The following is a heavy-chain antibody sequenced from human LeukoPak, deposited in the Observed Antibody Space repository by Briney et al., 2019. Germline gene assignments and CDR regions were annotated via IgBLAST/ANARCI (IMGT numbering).Heavy chain of an antibody. V-gene: IGHV3-11*01. Sequence: GGSLRLSCAASGFTFSDYYMSWVRQAPGKGLEWVSDISGSGSSTYYADSVKGRFTISRDNAKNSLYLQMNSLRAEDTAVYYCARDAGYCSSTSCYQAAIDYWGQGTPVTVSS. CDR2: ISGSGSST. J-gene: IGHJ4*02. D-gene: IGHD2-2*01. CDR3: ARDAGYCSSTSCYQAAIDY. CDR1: GFTFSDYY.